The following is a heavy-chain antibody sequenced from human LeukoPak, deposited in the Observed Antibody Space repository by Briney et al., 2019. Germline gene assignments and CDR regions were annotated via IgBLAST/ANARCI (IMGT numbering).Heavy chain of an antibody. J-gene: IGHJ4*02. CDR1: GGSISSYY. Sequence: SETLSLTCTVSGGSISSYYWSWIRQPPGKGLEWIGYIYFSGSTNYNPSLKSRVTMSVDTSKNQFSLKLNSVTAADTAVYYCARQLRGSYYFDYWGQGTLVTVSS. D-gene: IGHD1-26*01. V-gene: IGHV4-59*08. CDR2: IYFSGST. CDR3: ARQLRGSYYFDY.